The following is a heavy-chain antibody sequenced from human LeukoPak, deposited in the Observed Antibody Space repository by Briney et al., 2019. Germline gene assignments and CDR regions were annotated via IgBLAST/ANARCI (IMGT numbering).Heavy chain of an antibody. J-gene: IGHJ5*02. Sequence: ASVKVSCKASGYTFTSYGTSWVRQAPGQGLEWMGWISAYNGNTNYAQKLQGRVTMTTDTSTSTAYMELRSLRSDDTAVYYCARGGCGSYYGCGDNWFDPWGQGTLVTVSS. CDR2: ISAYNGNT. CDR3: ARGGCGSYYGCGDNWFDP. D-gene: IGHD1-26*01. CDR1: GYTFTSYG. V-gene: IGHV1-18*01.